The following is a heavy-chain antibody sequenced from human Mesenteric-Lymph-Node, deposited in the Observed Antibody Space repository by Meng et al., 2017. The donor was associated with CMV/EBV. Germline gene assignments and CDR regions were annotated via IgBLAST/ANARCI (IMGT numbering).Heavy chain of an antibody. CDR2: IWHDGTNK. Sequence: GGSLRLSCAASGFTFSNYGMHWVRQAPGKGLEWVAVIWHDGTNKYYADSVKGRFTISRDNSKNTLYLQMDSLRAEDTAVYYCVRVAAAGYYYYYGMDVWGQGTTVTVSS. J-gene: IGHJ6*02. V-gene: IGHV3-33*01. CDR1: GFTFSNYG. CDR3: VRVAAAGYYYYYGMDV. D-gene: IGHD6-13*01.